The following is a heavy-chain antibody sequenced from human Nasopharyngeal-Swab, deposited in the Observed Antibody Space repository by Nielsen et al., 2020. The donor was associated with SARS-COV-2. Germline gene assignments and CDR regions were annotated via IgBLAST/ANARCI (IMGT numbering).Heavy chain of an antibody. CDR2: INHSGST. Sequence: SETLSLTCAVFGASFSGYYWSWIRQPPGKGLEWIGEINHSGSTNYNPSLKSRVTISVDTSKNQFSLKLSSVTAADTAVYYCARQEEGDGPYWFDPWGQGTLVTVSS. D-gene: IGHD3-16*01. CDR3: ARQEEGDGPYWFDP. J-gene: IGHJ5*02. V-gene: IGHV4-34*01. CDR1: GASFSGYY.